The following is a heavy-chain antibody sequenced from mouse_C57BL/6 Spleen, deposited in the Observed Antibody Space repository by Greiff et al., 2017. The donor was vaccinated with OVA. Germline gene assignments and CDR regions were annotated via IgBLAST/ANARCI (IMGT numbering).Heavy chain of an antibody. J-gene: IGHJ1*03. CDR3: NYCDGGSPRYFDV. D-gene: IGHD1-1*01. CDR1: GYTFTDYG. CDR2: IDPETGGT. Sequence: VQLQQSGAELVRPGASVTLSCKASGYTFTDYGMHWVKQTPVHGLEWIGAIDPETGGTASNQKFKGKAILTVAKSSSTAYLELRSLTSEDSAVYDRNYCDGGSPRYFDVWGTGTTVTVSS. V-gene: IGHV1-15*01.